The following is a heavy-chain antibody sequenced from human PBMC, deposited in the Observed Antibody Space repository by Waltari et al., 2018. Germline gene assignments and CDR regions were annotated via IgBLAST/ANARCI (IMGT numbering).Heavy chain of an antibody. CDR2: AHYSGRT. J-gene: IGHJ3*02. V-gene: IGHV4-59*11. CDR3: ARDYPCSGGSCYKEDAFDI. CDR1: SGSISSHH. Sequence: QVQLQESGPGVVKPSETLSLTCTVSSGSISSHHWAWVRQSPGKGLEWIGYAHYSGRTNYNPSLKSRVTISVDTSKNQFSLKLSSVTAADTAVYYCARDYPCSGGSCYKEDAFDIWGQGTMVTVSS. D-gene: IGHD2-15*01.